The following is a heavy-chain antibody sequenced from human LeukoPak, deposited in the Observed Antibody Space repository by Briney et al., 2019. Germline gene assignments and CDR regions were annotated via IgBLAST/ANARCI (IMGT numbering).Heavy chain of an antibody. V-gene: IGHV3-23*01. CDR1: GFTFSSYA. CDR3: AKGHNYGDVFDI. D-gene: IGHD4-17*01. J-gene: IGHJ3*02. CDR2: ISGSGGST. Sequence: PGGSLRLSCAASGFTFSSYAMSWVRQAPGKGLEWVSAISGSGGSTYYADPVKGRFTISRDNSKDMLYLQMNSLRAEDTAVYYCAKGHNYGDVFDIWGQRTMVTVSS.